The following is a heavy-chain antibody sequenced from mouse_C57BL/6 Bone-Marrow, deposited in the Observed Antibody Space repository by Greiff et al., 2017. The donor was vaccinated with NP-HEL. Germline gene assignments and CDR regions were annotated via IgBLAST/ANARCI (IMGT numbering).Heavy chain of an antibody. J-gene: IGHJ4*01. CDR3: ARGDYYSLAMDY. CDR1: GFTFSDYY. V-gene: IGHV5-16*01. Sequence: EVQLVESEGGLVQPGSSMKLSCTASGFTFSDYYMAWVRQVPEKGLEWVANINYDGSSTYYLDSLKSRFIISRDNAKNILYLQMSSLKSEDTATYYCARGDYYSLAMDYWGQGTSVTVSS. CDR2: INYDGSST. D-gene: IGHD1-1*01.